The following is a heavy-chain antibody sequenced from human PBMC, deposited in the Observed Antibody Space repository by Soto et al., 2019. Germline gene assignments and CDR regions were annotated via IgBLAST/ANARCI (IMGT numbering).Heavy chain of an antibody. V-gene: IGHV3-33*08. CDR2: IRGDGSNK. CDR1: GFTFNTYG. J-gene: IGHJ3*02. CDR3: VCGVNYGSSNSFYGGFDT. Sequence: PGGSLRLSCAASGFTFNTYGMNWVRQAPGKGLEWVAHIRGDGSNKYYADSVKGRVTISRDNSKNTLYLQMNSLRAEDTAVYYCVCGVNYGSSNSFYGGFDTWGQGTMVTVSS. D-gene: IGHD2-15*01.